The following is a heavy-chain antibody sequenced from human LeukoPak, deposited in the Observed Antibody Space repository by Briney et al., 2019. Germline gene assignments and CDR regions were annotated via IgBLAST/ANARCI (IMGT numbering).Heavy chain of an antibody. V-gene: IGHV4-39*01. Sequence: SETLSLTCTVSGVSISSSNYYWGWIRQPPGKGLEWIGNIHYTGSTYYNPSLKSRVTISVDTSRNQFSLELSSVTAADTAVYYCARGVGGATVCDCWGQGTLVTVSS. D-gene: IGHD2-21*01. CDR3: ARGVGGATVCDC. J-gene: IGHJ4*02. CDR2: IHYTGST. CDR1: GVSISSSNYY.